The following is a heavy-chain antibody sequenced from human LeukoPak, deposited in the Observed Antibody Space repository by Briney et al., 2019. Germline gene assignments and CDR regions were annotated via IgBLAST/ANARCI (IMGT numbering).Heavy chain of an antibody. D-gene: IGHD3-22*01. Sequence: PGGSLRLSCAASGFTFSSYWMSWVRQAPGKGLEWVSGIIGGAGGTYYADSVKGRFTISRDNSKNTLYLQMNSLRAEDTAVYYCAKDETRYYDSTGSGFDYWGQGTLVTVSS. CDR1: GFTFSSYW. J-gene: IGHJ4*02. CDR2: IIGGAGGT. CDR3: AKDETRYYDSTGSGFDY. V-gene: IGHV3-23*01.